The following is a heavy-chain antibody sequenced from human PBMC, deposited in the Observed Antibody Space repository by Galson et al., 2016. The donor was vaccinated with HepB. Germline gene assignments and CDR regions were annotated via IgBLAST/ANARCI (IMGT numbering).Heavy chain of an antibody. CDR2: IGSEDNYK. V-gene: IGHV3-21*01. J-gene: IGHJ4*02. Sequence: ETLSPTCAVSGGSISSDIWWSWVRQAPGKGLEWVSFIGSEDNYKRYADSVKGRFTISRNNGMNSLYLHMNSLRVEDSAVYYCVSEIVGTIMVPECWGQGTLVTVSS. D-gene: IGHD1-26*01. CDR3: VSEIVGTIMVPEC. CDR1: GGSISSDI.